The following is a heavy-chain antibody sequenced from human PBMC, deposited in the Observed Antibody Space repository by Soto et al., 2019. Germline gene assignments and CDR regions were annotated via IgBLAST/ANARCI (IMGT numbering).Heavy chain of an antibody. CDR2: IIPIFGTA. CDR1: GGTFSSYA. D-gene: IGHD5-12*01. J-gene: IGHJ4*02. V-gene: IGHV1-69*13. Sequence: GASVKVSCKASGGTFSSYAISWVRQAPGQGLEWMGGIIPIFGTANYAQKFQGRVTITADESTSTAYMELSSLRSEDTAVYYCASILGVEMATSSYPYYFDYWGQGTLVTVSS. CDR3: ASILGVEMATSSYPYYFDY.